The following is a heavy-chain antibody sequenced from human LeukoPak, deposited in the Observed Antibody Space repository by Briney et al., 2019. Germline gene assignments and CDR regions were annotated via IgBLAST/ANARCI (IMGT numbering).Heavy chain of an antibody. CDR3: AGEESSGWYRLVDY. CDR1: GYTFTSYD. D-gene: IGHD6-19*01. J-gene: IGHJ4*02. V-gene: IGHV1-8*01. Sequence: ASVKVSCKASGYTFTSYDINWVRQATGQGLEWMGWMNPNSGNTGYAQKFQGRVTMTRNTSISTAYMELSSLRSEDTAVYYCAGEESSGWYRLVDYWGQGTLVTVSS. CDR2: MNPNSGNT.